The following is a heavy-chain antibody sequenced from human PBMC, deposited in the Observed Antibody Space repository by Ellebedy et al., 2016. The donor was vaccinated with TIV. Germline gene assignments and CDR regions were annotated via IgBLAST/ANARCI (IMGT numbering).Heavy chain of an antibody. D-gene: IGHD6-6*01. CDR1: VYTFTSYG. CDR3: ARDPGSGRPSQVDY. Sequence: AASVKVSCKASVYTFTSYGISWVRQAPGQGLEWMGWISAYNGNTNYVQKLQGRVTMTTDTSTSTAYMELRSLRSADTAVYYCARDPGSGRPSQVDYWGQGTLVTVSS. V-gene: IGHV1-18*01. CDR2: ISAYNGNT. J-gene: IGHJ4*02.